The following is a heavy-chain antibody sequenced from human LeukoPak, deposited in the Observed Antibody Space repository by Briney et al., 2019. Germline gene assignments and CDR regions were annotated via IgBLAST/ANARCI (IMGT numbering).Heavy chain of an antibody. V-gene: IGHV4-34*01. J-gene: IGHJ4*02. CDR1: GGSLSGYY. Sequence: PSETLSLTCAVYGGSLSGYYWSWIRQPPGKGLEWIGEINHSGNTNYNPSLKGRVTMSVDTSKNHFYLKLSSVTAADTAVYYCARQGSGSSYYYYTFPYWGQGTLVTVSS. CDR2: INHSGNT. D-gene: IGHD1-26*01. CDR3: ARQGSGSSYYYYTFPY.